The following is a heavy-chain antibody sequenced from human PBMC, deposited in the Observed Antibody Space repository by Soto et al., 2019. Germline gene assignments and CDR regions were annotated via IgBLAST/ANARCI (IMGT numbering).Heavy chain of an antibody. J-gene: IGHJ4*02. CDR3: ARAPSEYIWGSYLRYYEY. CDR1: GFPFSNYA. V-gene: IGHV3-23*01. D-gene: IGHD3-16*01. CDR2: ISGTTGHA. Sequence: EVQILESGGGLVQPGGSLRLSCAASGFPFSNYAMAWVRQAPGKGLEWVSAISGTTGHAFYADSVKDRFTISRDNSKNTLYLQMYSLRAEDTAVYHCARAPSEYIWGSYLRYYEYWGQGTLVTVSS.